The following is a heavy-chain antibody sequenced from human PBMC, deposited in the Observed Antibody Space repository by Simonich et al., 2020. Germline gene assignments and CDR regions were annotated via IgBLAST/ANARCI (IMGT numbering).Heavy chain of an antibody. CDR1: GYTFTGDY. Sequence: QVQLVQSGAEVKKPGASVKVSCTASGYTFTGDYMHWVRQAPGQGLGWMGWINPNSGGTNSAQKFQGRVTMTRDTAISTAYKELSRLGSDDTAVYYCARRLTNYYYYYMDVWGKGTTVTVSS. V-gene: IGHV1-2*02. D-gene: IGHD4-17*01. J-gene: IGHJ6*03. CDR3: ARRLTNYYYYYMDV. CDR2: INPNSGGT.